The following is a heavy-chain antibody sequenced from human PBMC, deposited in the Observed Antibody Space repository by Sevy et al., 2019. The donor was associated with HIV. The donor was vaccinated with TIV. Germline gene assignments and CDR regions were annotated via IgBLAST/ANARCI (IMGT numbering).Heavy chain of an antibody. Sequence: LGGSLRLSCAASGFTFSDYYMSWIRQAPGKGLEWVSYISSSSSYTNYADSVKGRFTISRDNAKNSLYLQMNSLRAEDTAVYYCARSLRGYSGSYYFDYWGQGTLVTVSS. CDR2: ISSSSSYT. D-gene: IGHD1-26*01. CDR3: ARSLRGYSGSYYFDY. V-gene: IGHV3-11*06. J-gene: IGHJ4*02. CDR1: GFTFSDYY.